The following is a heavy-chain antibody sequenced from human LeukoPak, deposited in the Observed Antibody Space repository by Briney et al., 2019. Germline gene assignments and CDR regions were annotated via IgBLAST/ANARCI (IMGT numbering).Heavy chain of an antibody. CDR3: ARDSQDV. Sequence: GGSLRLSCAASGFTFSSYATHWVRQAPGKGLEWVAVISYDGSNKYYADSVKGRFTISRDNSKNTLYLQMNSLRAEDTAVYYCARDSQDVWGKGTTVTVSS. CDR2: ISYDGSNK. CDR1: GFTFSSYA. V-gene: IGHV3-30-3*01. J-gene: IGHJ6*04.